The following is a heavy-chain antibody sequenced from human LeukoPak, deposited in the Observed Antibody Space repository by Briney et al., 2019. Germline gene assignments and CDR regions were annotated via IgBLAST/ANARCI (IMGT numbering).Heavy chain of an antibody. D-gene: IGHD2-15*01. Sequence: RASETLSLTCTVSRDSVSNDKFFWGWIRQPPGEGLEWIGSVYYNGSTYYTPSLNSRVTISLDTSKNQFYLTLSSGPAPDTPVYYCSRLGWWDSWGQGTLVTVSS. V-gene: IGHV4-39*01. J-gene: IGHJ4*02. CDR2: VYYNGST. CDR1: RDSVSNDKFF. CDR3: SRLGWWDS.